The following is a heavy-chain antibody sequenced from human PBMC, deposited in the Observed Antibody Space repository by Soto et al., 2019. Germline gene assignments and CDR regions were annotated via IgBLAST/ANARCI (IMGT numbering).Heavy chain of an antibody. J-gene: IGHJ4*02. Sequence: QVQLQQWGAGLLKPSETLSLTCAVYGGSFSGYYWSWIRQPPGKGLEWIGEINHSGSTNYNPSLKSRVTISVDTSKNQFSLKLSSVTAADTAVYYCARGGRYSSSSFDYGGQGTLVTVSS. CDR3: ARGGRYSSSSFDY. CDR2: INHSGST. D-gene: IGHD6-6*01. CDR1: GGSFSGYY. V-gene: IGHV4-34*01.